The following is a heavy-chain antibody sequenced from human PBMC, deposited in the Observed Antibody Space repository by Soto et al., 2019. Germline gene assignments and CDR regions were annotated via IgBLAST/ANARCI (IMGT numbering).Heavy chain of an antibody. Sequence: SETLSLTCNVSGGSIYTYYWNWIRQSPGKGLEWIGYISDGGSTNYNPSLKSRVTISVDTSKNQFSLKLSSVTAADTAVYYCARGTAAVIFDYWGQGTLVTVSS. CDR1: GGSIYTYY. J-gene: IGHJ4*02. CDR3: ARGTAAVIFDY. V-gene: IGHV4-59*12. D-gene: IGHD6-13*01. CDR2: ISDGGST.